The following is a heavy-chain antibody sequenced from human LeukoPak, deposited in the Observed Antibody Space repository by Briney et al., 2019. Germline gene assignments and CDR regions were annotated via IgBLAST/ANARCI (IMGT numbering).Heavy chain of an antibody. J-gene: IGHJ4*02. Sequence: SETLSLTCVVYGGSFSGYYWSWIRQPPGKGLEWIGEINHSGSTNYSPSLKSRVTISVDTSKNQFSLKLSSVTAADTAVYYCARARLIVGALIDWEVRYYFDYWGQGTLVTVSS. CDR3: ARARLIVGALIDWEVRYYFDY. CDR2: INHSGST. V-gene: IGHV4-34*01. D-gene: IGHD1-26*01. CDR1: GGSFSGYY.